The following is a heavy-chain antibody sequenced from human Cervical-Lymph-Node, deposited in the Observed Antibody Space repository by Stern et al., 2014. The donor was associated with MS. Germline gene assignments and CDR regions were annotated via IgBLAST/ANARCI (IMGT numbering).Heavy chain of an antibody. Sequence: VQLVESGAEVKKPGSSVKVSCKASGGTFNSYAISWVRQAPGQGLEWMGGIIPIFDTATYEPKLQGSITLTADKATTTAYMELRSRKSEATAAYYCARTHYYGGNSHDFDYWGQGTLVTVSS. D-gene: IGHD4-23*01. CDR2: IIPIFDTA. V-gene: IGHV1-69*06. J-gene: IGHJ4*02. CDR3: ARTHYYGGNSHDFDY. CDR1: GGTFNSYA.